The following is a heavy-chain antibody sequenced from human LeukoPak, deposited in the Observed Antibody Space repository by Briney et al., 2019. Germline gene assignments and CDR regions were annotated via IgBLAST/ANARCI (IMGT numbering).Heavy chain of an antibody. Sequence: GGSLRLSCAASGFTLSNAWVTWVRQAPGKGLEWVGRIGSKVDGGTTDYAAPLNARFTISRDDSKNTLYLQMSSLKTEDTAVYYCATGIYTSSSFFFDYWGQGTLVTVSS. J-gene: IGHJ4*02. V-gene: IGHV3-15*04. CDR1: GFTLSNAW. D-gene: IGHD6-6*01. CDR3: ATGIYTSSSFFFDY. CDR2: IGSKVDGGTT.